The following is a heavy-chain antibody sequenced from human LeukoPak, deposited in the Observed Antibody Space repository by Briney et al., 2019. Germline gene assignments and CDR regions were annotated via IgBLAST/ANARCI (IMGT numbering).Heavy chain of an antibody. CDR2: IKQDGSEK. Sequence: PGGSLRLSCAASGFTFSNYWMSWVRQAPGKGLEWVANIKQDGSEKYYVDSVKGRFTISRDNAKNSLYLQMISLRAEDTAVYYCAKSGGGYPYYFDYWGQGTLVTVSS. D-gene: IGHD3-22*01. V-gene: IGHV3-7*05. J-gene: IGHJ4*02. CDR3: AKSGGGYPYYFDY. CDR1: GFTFSNYW.